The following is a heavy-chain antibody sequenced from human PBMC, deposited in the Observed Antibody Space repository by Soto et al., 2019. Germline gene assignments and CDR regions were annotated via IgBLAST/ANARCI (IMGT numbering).Heavy chain of an antibody. V-gene: IGHV1-8*01. CDR2: MNPNSGNT. CDR3: ARGQKRWLQPTLNPVDY. Sequence: GASVKVSCKASGYTFTSYDTNWVRQATGQGLEWMGWMNPNSGNTGYAQKFQGRVTMTRNTSISTAYMELSSLRSEDTAVYYCARGQKRWLQPTLNPVDYWGQGTLVTVSS. J-gene: IGHJ4*02. CDR1: GYTFTSYD. D-gene: IGHD5-12*01.